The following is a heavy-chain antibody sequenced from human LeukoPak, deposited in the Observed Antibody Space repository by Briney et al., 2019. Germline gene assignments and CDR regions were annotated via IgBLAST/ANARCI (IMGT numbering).Heavy chain of an antibody. J-gene: IGHJ5*02. CDR3: ARRRSVAGTTVSWFDP. Sequence: SETLSLTCTVSGGSISSYYWSWIRQPPGQGLEWIGYIYYSGSTNYNPSLKSRVTISVDTSKDQFSLTLSSVTAADTAVYYCARRRSVAGTTVSWFDPWGQGTLVTVSS. V-gene: IGHV4-59*08. CDR1: GGSISSYY. D-gene: IGHD6-19*01. CDR2: IYYSGST.